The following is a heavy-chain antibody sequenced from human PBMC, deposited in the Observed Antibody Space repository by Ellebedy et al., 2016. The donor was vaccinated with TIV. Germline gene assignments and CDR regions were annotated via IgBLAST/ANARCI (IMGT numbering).Heavy chain of an antibody. D-gene: IGHD2-2*01. Sequence: GESLKISCAASGFTFSDYYMIWIRQAPGKGLEWVSCISSSGSTIYYADSVKGRFTISRDNAKNSLSLQMNSLRAEDTTVYYCARDARFIDQQHNWFDPWGQGTLVTVSS. V-gene: IGHV3-11*01. CDR1: GFTFSDYY. CDR3: ARDARFIDQQHNWFDP. J-gene: IGHJ5*02. CDR2: ISSSGSTI.